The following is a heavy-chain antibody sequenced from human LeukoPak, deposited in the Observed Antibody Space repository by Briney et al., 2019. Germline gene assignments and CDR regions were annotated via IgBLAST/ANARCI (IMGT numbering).Heavy chain of an antibody. V-gene: IGHV4-61*02. D-gene: IGHD5-18*01. Sequence: PSETLSLTCTVSGGSISSSSYYWSWIRQPAGKGLEWIGLIYSSGSTNYNPSLKSRVTMSVDTSKNQFSLKLSSVTAADTAVYYCARRAGYSYGAFDYWGQGTLVTVSS. J-gene: IGHJ4*02. CDR2: IYSSGST. CDR1: GGSISSSSYY. CDR3: ARRAGYSYGAFDY.